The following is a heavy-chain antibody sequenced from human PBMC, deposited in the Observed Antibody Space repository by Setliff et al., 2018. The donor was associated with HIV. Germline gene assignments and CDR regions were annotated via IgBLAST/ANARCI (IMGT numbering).Heavy chain of an antibody. D-gene: IGHD3-3*01. CDR3: ARVLLRTNAVYGVVSNQFDP. CDR2: INEDGSTT. J-gene: IGHJ5*02. CDR1: GFTFSTYW. Sequence: GGSLRLSCAASGFTFSTYWMHWVRQAPGEGLVWVARINEDGSTTNYADSVKGRFSASRDNAKSSLFLQMNSLRAEDTAVYYCARVLLRTNAVYGVVSNQFDPWGQGTLVTVSS. V-gene: IGHV3-74*01.